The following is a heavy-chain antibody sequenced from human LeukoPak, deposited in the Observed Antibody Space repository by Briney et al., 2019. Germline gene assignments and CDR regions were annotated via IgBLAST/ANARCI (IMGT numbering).Heavy chain of an antibody. V-gene: IGHV4-4*07. Sequence: PSETLSLTCTVSGGSISSYFWSWIRQPAGKGLEWIGRIYTSGRTNYNPSLKSRVTMSMDSSENQFFLRLSSVTAADTAVYYCVTRHSSTGWYYFDFWSQGTLVTVSS. CDR3: VTRHSSTGWYYFDF. J-gene: IGHJ4*02. D-gene: IGHD6-19*01. CDR2: IYTSGRT. CDR1: GGSISSYF.